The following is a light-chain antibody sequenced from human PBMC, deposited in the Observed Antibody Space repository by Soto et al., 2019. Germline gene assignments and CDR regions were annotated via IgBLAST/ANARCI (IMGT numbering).Light chain of an antibody. CDR1: QSISSW. CDR2: GAS. J-gene: IGKJ1*01. CDR3: QQYNDWWT. Sequence: MTQSPSTLSASVGDRVTITCRASQSISSWLAWYQQKPGQAPRLLIYGASTRATGIPARFSGSGSGTEFTLTISSLQSEDFAVYYCQQYNDWWTFGQGTKV. V-gene: IGKV3-15*01.